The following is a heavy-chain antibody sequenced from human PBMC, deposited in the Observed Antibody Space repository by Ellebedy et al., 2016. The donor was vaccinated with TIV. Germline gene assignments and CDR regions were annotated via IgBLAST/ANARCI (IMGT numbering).Heavy chain of an antibody. V-gene: IGHV3-7*01. CDR2: IKEDGSRT. CDR1: GFTFSIYW. J-gene: IGHJ4*02. Sequence: PGGSLRLSCAASGFTFSIYWMNWVRQAPGKGLEWVANIKEDGSRTSYVDSVRGRFTISRDNAKNSLYLQMNSLRAEDTAVYYCATGARSEGCYWGQGTLVTFSS. CDR3: ATGARSEGCY.